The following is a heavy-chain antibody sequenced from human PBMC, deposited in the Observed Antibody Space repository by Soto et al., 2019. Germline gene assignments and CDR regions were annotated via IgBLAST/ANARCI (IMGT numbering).Heavy chain of an antibody. CDR3: AKVYDFWSGYYYYFDY. V-gene: IGHV3-23*01. D-gene: IGHD3-3*01. CDR2: ISGSGGST. Sequence: PGGSLRLSCAASGFTFSSYAMSWVRQAPGKGLEWVSAISGSGGSTYYADSVKGRFTISRDNSKNTLYLQMNSLRAEDTAVYYCAKVYDFWSGYYYYFDYWGQGTTVTVSS. CDR1: GFTFSSYA. J-gene: IGHJ4*03.